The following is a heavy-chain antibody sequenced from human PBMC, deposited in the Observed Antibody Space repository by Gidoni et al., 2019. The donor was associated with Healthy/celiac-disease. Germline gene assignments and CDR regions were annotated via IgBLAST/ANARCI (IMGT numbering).Heavy chain of an antibody. CDR1: GGSICSYY. CDR3: ARAPGYCTNGVCYYYYGMDV. J-gene: IGHJ6*02. Sequence: QVQLQESGPGLVKPSETLPLTRTVPGGSICSYYRSWIRQTPGKGLAWIGYSYYRGSTTYNPALKSRVTISVDTSKNQFSLKLSSVTAADTAVYYCARAPGYCTNGVCYYYYGMDVWGQGTTVTVSS. D-gene: IGHD2-8*01. CDR2: SYYRGST. V-gene: IGHV4-59*01.